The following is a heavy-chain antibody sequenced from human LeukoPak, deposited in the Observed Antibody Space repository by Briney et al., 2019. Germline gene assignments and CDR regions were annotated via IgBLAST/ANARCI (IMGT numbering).Heavy chain of an antibody. CDR1: GGSISSYY. D-gene: IGHD3-22*01. CDR3: ARDVYDSSGYYPPYHYYYYMDV. J-gene: IGHJ6*03. Sequence: SETLSLTCTVSGGSISSYYWSWIRQPPGKGLEWIGRIYYSGSTYYNPSLKSRVTISVDTSKNQFSLKLSSVTAADTAVYYCARDVYDSSGYYPPYHYYYYMDVWGKGTTVTVSS. V-gene: IGHV4-39*07. CDR2: IYYSGST.